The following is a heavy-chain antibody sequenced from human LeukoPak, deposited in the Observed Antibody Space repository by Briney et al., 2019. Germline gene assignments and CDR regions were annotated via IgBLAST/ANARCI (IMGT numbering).Heavy chain of an antibody. D-gene: IGHD3-22*01. J-gene: IGHJ3*02. CDR3: AKGKDDSSGYYFDAFDI. CDR2: ISSDGGNT. CDR1: GFTFSSYW. Sequence: PGGSLRLSCAASGFTFSSYWMHWVRQAPGKGLVWVSRISSDGGNTVYADSVKGRFTISRDNANDTLYLQMNSLRAEDTALYYCAKGKDDSSGYYFDAFDIWGQGTMVTVSS. V-gene: IGHV3-74*01.